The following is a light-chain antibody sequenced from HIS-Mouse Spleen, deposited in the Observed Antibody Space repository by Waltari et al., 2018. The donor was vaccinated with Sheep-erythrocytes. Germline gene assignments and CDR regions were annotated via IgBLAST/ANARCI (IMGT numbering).Light chain of an antibody. J-gene: IGKJ2*01. CDR1: QSVSSY. CDR3: QQRSNWYT. V-gene: IGKV3-11*01. Sequence: EIVLTQSPATLSLSPGERATLSCRASQSVSSYLAWYQQKPGQAPRRLIYDASNRATGIPARFSGSGYGTDFTLTISSLEPEDFAVYYCQQRSNWYTFGQGTKLEIK. CDR2: DAS.